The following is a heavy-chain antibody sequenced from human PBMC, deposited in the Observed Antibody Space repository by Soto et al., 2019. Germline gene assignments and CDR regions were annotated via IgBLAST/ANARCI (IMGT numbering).Heavy chain of an antibody. Sequence: ASVKVSCKASGYTFTSYYIHWVRQAPGQGLEWMGVINPSAITTNYAQNFQDRVTMTRDNSKNTLYLQMNSLRAEDTAVYYCAKDRGVEVTTRFFDYWGQGTLVTVSS. CDR3: AKDRGVEVTTRFFDY. D-gene: IGHD4-17*01. V-gene: IGHV1-46*01. J-gene: IGHJ4*02. CDR1: GYTFTSYY. CDR2: INPSAITT.